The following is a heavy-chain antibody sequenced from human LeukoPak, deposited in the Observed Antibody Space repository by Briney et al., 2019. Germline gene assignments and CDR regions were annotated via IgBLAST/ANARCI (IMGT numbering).Heavy chain of an antibody. CDR2: IILIFGQP. V-gene: IGHV1-69*13. D-gene: IGHD1-7*01. J-gene: IGHJ4*02. Sequence: SVTVSCKTSGGTFSSYAINWVRQAAGQGLEWMGGIILIFGQPNHERRFQGRVTITPDESTSTAYLELNSLRSEDTAVYYCAGRRGGNFYGTSWDCWGQGTLVTVSS. CDR3: AGRRGGNFYGTSWDC. CDR1: GGTFSSYA.